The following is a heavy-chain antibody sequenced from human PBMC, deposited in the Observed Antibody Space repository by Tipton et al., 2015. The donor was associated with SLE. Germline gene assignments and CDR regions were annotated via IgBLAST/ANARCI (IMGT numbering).Heavy chain of an antibody. Sequence: LRLSCTVSGGSISSYYWSWIRQPPGKGLEWIGEINHSGSTNYNPSLKSRVTISVDTSNNQFSLKLSSVTAADTAVYYCARVGGGRYGEGYNGMDVWGQGTTVTVSS. J-gene: IGHJ6*02. V-gene: IGHV4-34*01. CDR1: GGSISSYY. CDR3: ARVGGGRYGEGYNGMDV. CDR2: INHSGST. D-gene: IGHD1-26*01.